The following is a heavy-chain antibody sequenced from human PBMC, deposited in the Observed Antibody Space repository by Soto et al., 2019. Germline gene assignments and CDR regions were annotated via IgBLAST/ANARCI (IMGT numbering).Heavy chain of an antibody. V-gene: IGHV3-23*01. Sequence: GGSLRLSCSVSGFTFNNYGMSWVRQAPGKGLEWASGISAAGGSTDYADSAKGRFTISRDNSKNTLYLQMNSLRAEDTAVFYCAKHIGYSYGQPFDYWGRGTLVTVSS. CDR1: GFTFNNYG. CDR2: ISAAGGST. CDR3: AKHIGYSYGQPFDY. J-gene: IGHJ4*02. D-gene: IGHD5-18*01.